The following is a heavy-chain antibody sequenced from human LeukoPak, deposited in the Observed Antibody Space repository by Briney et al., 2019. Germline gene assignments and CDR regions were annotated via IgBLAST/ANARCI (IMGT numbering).Heavy chain of an antibody. Sequence: PGGSLRLSCAASGFTFSTYVMTWIRQAPGKGLEWVAVISYDGSIKYYADSLKGRFTISRDNSKNTLYLQMNSLRAEDTAVYYCASSSWYGGFDYWGQGTLVTVSS. CDR1: GFTFSTYV. V-gene: IGHV3-30*14. CDR3: ASSSWYGGFDY. D-gene: IGHD6-13*01. J-gene: IGHJ4*02. CDR2: ISYDGSIK.